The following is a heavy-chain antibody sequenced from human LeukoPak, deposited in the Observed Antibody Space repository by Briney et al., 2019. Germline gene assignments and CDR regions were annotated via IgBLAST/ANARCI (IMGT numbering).Heavy chain of an antibody. CDR1: GFTFSSYG. J-gene: IGHJ4*02. D-gene: IGHD3-22*01. Sequence: GGSLRLSCAASGFTFSSYGMHWARQAPGKGLEWVAVISYDGSNKYYADSVKGRFTISRDNSKNTLYLQMNSLRAEDTAVYYCARFITGPYYFDYWGQGTLVTVSS. CDR2: ISYDGSNK. V-gene: IGHV3-30*03. CDR3: ARFITGPYYFDY.